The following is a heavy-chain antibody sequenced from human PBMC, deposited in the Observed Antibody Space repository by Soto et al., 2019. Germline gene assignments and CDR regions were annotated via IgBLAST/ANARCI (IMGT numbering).Heavy chain of an antibody. CDR2: INPSGGST. V-gene: IGHV1-46*01. D-gene: IGHD3-22*01. CDR1: GYTFTSYY. Sequence: ASVKVSCKASGYTFTSYYMHWVRQAPGQGLEWMGIINPSGGSTSYAQKFQGRVTMTRDTSTSTVYMELSSLRSEDTAVYYCARGLPVIVVVITSPDDYWGQGTLVTVSS. CDR3: ARGLPVIVVVITSPDDY. J-gene: IGHJ4*02.